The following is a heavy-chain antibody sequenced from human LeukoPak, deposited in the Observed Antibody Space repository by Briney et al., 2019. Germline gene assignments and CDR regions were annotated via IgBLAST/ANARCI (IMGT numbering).Heavy chain of an antibody. CDR2: ICGDSNST. CDR3: AKDRRVVPAATFDY. J-gene: IGHJ4*02. D-gene: IGHD2-2*01. V-gene: IGHV3-23*01. CDR1: GFTFSSYA. Sequence: GGSLRLSCAASGFTFSSYAMTWVRQAPGKGLEWVSVICGDSNSTYYADSVKGRFTVSRDNSENTLYLQMNSLRAEDTAVYYCAKDRRVVPAATFDYWGQGTLVTVSS.